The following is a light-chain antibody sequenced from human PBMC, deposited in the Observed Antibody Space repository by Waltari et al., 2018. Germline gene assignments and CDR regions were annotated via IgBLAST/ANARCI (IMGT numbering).Light chain of an antibody. J-gene: IGLJ2*01. CDR3: SSYTSSRTLI. CDR1: PSDIGYNKF. V-gene: IGLV2-14*01. Sequence: QSALTQPASVSGSPGQSIAISCTGTPSDIGYNKFVSWYQQNPGKTPKLFIYDVTGRPAGVSDRFSGSKSGNTASLTISGLQAEDEADYYCSSYTSSRTLIFGGGTKVTV. CDR2: DVT.